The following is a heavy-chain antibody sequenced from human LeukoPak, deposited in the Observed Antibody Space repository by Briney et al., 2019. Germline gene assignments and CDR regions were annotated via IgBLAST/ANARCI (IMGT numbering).Heavy chain of an antibody. J-gene: IGHJ4*02. CDR3: ARAPRGYSYGLYFDY. CDR1: GGSISSGDYY. CDR2: IYYSGST. D-gene: IGHD5-18*01. V-gene: IGHV4-30-4*01. Sequence: PPQTLSLTCTVSGGSISSGDYYWSWIRQPPGKGLEWIGYIYYSGSTYYNPSLKSRVTISVDTSKNQFSLKLSSVTAADTAVYYCARAPRGYSYGLYFDYWGQGTLVTVSS.